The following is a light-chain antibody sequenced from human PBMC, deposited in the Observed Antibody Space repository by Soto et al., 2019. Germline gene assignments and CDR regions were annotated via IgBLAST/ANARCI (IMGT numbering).Light chain of an antibody. J-gene: IGKJ4*01. V-gene: IGKV1-9*01. CDR3: QQLISYPVT. Sequence: DIPLTQSPSFLSASVGDRVTITCRASQGINSGYLAWYQQNPGTAPKLLIYATSTLQSGVPSRFSGSGSGTEFTLTISSLQLEDFATYYCQQLISYPVTFGGGTKVEIK. CDR2: ATS. CDR1: QGINSGY.